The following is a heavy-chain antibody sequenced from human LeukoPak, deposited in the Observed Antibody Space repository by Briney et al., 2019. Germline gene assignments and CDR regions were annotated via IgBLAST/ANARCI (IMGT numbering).Heavy chain of an antibody. D-gene: IGHD2-21*02. J-gene: IGHJ5*02. CDR2: IYPGDSDT. CDR3: ARLTSFADLLTATRRSWFDP. Sequence: GVSLKISCKGSGDSFTTYWIAWVRQMPGKGLEWMGIIYPGDSDTRYSPSFQGQVTISADKSISTAYLQWSSLKASDSAIYYCARLTSFADLLTATRRSWFDPWGQGTLVTVSS. CDR1: GDSFTTYW. V-gene: IGHV5-51*01.